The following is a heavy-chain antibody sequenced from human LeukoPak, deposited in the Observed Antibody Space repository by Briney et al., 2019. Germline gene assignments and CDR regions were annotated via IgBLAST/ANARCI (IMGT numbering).Heavy chain of an antibody. CDR3: ARFFDY. J-gene: IGHJ4*02. CDR2: ISGSSSTI. Sequence: GRSLRLSCAASGFTFSSYGMHWVRQAPGKGLEWVSYISGSSSTIYYADSVKGRFTISRDNAKNSLYLQMNSLRDEDTAVYYCARFFDYWGQGTLVTVSS. V-gene: IGHV3-48*02. CDR1: GFTFSSYG.